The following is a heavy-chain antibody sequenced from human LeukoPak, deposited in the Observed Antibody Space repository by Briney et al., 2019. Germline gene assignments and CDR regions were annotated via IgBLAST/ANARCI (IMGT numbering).Heavy chain of an antibody. J-gene: IGHJ3*02. CDR2: IYYSGST. CDR1: GGSISSGDYY. Sequence: SETLSLTCTVSGGSISSGDYYWSWIRQPPGKGLEWIGYIYYSGSTYYNPSLKSRVTISVDTSKNQFSLKLSSVTAADTAVYYCARGRHGDYTLGAFDIWGQGTMVIVSS. V-gene: IGHV4-30-4*01. CDR3: ARGRHGDYTLGAFDI. D-gene: IGHD4-17*01.